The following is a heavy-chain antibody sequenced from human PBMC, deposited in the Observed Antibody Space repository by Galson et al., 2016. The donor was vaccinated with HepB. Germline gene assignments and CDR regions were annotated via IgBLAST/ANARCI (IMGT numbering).Heavy chain of an antibody. CDR3: ARSRSWPQLHWFDP. J-gene: IGHJ5*02. D-gene: IGHD6-13*01. Sequence: SLRLSCAASGFFVSTNYMSWVRQSPGKGLEWVSVIHSAGSTYYADSVKGRFTISRDNSKNILYLQMNSLRAEDTAVYYCARSRSWPQLHWFDPWGQGTLVTVSS. V-gene: IGHV3-53*01. CDR2: IHSAGST. CDR1: GFFVSTNY.